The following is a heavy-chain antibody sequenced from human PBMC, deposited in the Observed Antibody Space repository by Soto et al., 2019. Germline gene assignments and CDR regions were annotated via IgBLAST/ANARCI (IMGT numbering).Heavy chain of an antibody. CDR3: ANDVRAAMVTFGDF. D-gene: IGHD5-18*01. CDR1: GFTFSNYG. V-gene: IGHV3-30*18. Sequence: QVQLVESGGGVVQPGRSLRLSCAASGFTFSNYGMHWVRQAPGKGLEWVAVISYDGSNKYYADSVKGRFTISRDNSKNTLYLQMNSLRAEDTAVYYCANDVRAAMVTFGDFWGQGTLVTVSS. CDR2: ISYDGSNK. J-gene: IGHJ4*02.